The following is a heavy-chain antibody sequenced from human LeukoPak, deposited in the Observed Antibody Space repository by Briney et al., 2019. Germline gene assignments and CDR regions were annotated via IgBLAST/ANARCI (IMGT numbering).Heavy chain of an antibody. CDR3: ARVPSASYYYDSSGYPPHDAFDI. CDR1: GGSISSYY. J-gene: IGHJ3*02. Sequence: PSETLSLTCTVSGGSISSYYWSWIRQPPGKGLELIGEINHSGSTNYNPSLKSRVTISVDTSKNQFSLKLSSVTAADTAVYYCARVPSASYYYDSSGYPPHDAFDIWGQGTMVTVSS. D-gene: IGHD3-22*01. CDR2: INHSGST. V-gene: IGHV4-34*01.